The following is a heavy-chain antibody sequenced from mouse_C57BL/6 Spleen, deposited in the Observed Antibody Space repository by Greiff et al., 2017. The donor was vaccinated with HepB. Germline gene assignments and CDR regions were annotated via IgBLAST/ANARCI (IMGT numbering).Heavy chain of an antibody. Sequence: VNVVESGPGLVAPSQSLSITCTVSGFSLTSYGVHWVRQPPGKGLEWLVVIWSDGSTTYNSALKSRLSISKDNSKSQVFLKMNSLQTDDTAMYYCARDSRVRGYAMDYWGQGTSVTVSS. V-gene: IGHV2-6*03. J-gene: IGHJ4*01. CDR1: GFSLTSYG. CDR3: ARDSRVRGYAMDY. CDR2: IWSDGST. D-gene: IGHD2-14*01.